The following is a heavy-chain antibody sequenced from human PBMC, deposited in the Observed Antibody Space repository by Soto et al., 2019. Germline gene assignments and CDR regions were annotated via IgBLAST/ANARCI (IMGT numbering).Heavy chain of an antibody. V-gene: IGHV1-18*01. CDR3: ARASSGIYYDSSGRTFDP. D-gene: IGHD3-22*01. J-gene: IGHJ5*02. Sequence: ASVKVSCKASGYTFTSYGISWVRQAPGQGLEWMGWISAYNGNTNYAQKLQGRVTMTTDTSTSTAYMELRSLRSDDTAVYYCARASSGIYYDSSGRTFDPWGQGTLVTVS. CDR2: ISAYNGNT. CDR1: GYTFTSYG.